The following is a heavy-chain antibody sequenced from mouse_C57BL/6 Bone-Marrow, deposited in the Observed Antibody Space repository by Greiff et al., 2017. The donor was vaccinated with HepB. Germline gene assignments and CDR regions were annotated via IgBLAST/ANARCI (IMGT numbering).Heavy chain of an antibody. V-gene: IGHV1-9*01. CDR3: ARRGGVLHFGY. CDR1: GFTFNDDC. J-gene: IGHJ2*01. Sequence: QVQLQQSGAELMKPGASVKLSCKATGFTFNDDCIEWVKQRPGHGLEWIGEILPGNGNTNYNEKFKGKATFTADTSSNTAYLQLSSLTTEDSAIYYCARRGGVLHFGYWGQGTTLTVSS. CDR2: ILPGNGNT.